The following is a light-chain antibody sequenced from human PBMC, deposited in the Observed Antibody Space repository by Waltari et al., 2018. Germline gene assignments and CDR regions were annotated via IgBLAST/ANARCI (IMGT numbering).Light chain of an antibody. CDR1: QSVSSN. J-gene: IGKJ1*01. Sequence: ETVMTQSPATLSVSPGERATLPCRASQSVSSNSAWYQQKPGPAPRLFIYGASTRATAIPARFSGSGSETEFTLSISSLQSEDVAVYYCQQYNNWSWTFGQGTKVEIK. CDR2: GAS. CDR3: QQYNNWSWT. V-gene: IGKV3-15*01.